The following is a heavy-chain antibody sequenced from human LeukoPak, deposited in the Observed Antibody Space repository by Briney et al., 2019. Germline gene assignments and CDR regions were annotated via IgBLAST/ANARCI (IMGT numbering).Heavy chain of an antibody. V-gene: IGHV1-46*01. J-gene: IGHJ4*02. Sequence: ASVKVSCKASGYTFTSYYMHWVRQAPGQGLEWIGIINPSGGSTSYAQKFQGRVTMTRDTSTSTVYMELSSLRSEDTAVYYCARPLSGELPDYWGQGTLVTVSS. CDR2: INPSGGST. CDR3: ARPLSGELPDY. D-gene: IGHD1-7*01. CDR1: GYTFTSYY.